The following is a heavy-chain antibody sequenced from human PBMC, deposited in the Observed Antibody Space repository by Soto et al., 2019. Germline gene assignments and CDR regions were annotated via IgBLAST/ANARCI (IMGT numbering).Heavy chain of an antibody. CDR2: IKSKTDGGTT. D-gene: IGHD5-12*01. Sequence: GGSLRLSCAASGFTFSNAWMNWVRQAPGKGLEWVGRIKSKTDGGTTGYAAPVKGRFAISRDDSKNTLYLQMNSLKTEDTAVYYCTTVGGDGVATYYFDYWGQGTLVTVSS. V-gene: IGHV3-15*07. CDR1: GFTFSNAW. CDR3: TTVGGDGVATYYFDY. J-gene: IGHJ4*02.